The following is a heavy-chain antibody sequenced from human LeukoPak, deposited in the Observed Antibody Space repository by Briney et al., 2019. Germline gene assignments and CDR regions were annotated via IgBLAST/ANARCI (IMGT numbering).Heavy chain of an antibody. V-gene: IGHV4-34*01. J-gene: IGHJ4*02. CDR2: INHSGST. CDR1: GGSFSGYY. CDR3: AREVGRYYFDY. D-gene: IGHD1-26*01. Sequence: SETLSLTCAVYGGSFSGYYWSWIRQPPGKGLEWIGEINHSGSTNYNPSLKSRVTISVDTSKNQFSLKLSSVTAADTAVCYCAREVGRYYFDYWGQGTLVTVSS.